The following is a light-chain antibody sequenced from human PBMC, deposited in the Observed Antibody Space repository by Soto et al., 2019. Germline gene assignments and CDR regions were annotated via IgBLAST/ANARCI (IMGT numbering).Light chain of an antibody. CDR2: GAS. V-gene: IGKV3D-15*01. J-gene: IGKJ5*01. Sequence: EIVMTQSPATLSVSPGERATLSCRASQSVSSNLAWYQQKPGQAPRLLIHGASTRATGIPARFSGSGSGTGFTLTISSLQSEDFAVYYCQQYYNWPPGTFGQGTRLDFK. CDR3: QQYYNWPPGT. CDR1: QSVSSN.